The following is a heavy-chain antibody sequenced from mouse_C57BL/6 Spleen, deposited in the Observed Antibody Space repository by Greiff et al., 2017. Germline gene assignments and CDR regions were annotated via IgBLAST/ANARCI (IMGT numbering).Heavy chain of an antibody. J-gene: IGHJ3*01. Sequence: VQLQQSGAELARPGASVKLSCKASGYTFTSYGISWVKQRTGQGLEWIGEFYPRSGNIYYNEKFKGKATLTAEKSSSTAYMELRSLTSEDAAFYSCARSEGNYDAYWGQGTLVTVSA. CDR3: ARSEGNYDAY. D-gene: IGHD2-1*01. CDR2: FYPRSGNI. V-gene: IGHV1-81*01. CDR1: GYTFTSYG.